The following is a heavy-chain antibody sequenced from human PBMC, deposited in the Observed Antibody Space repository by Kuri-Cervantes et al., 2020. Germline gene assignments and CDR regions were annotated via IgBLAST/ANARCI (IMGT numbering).Heavy chain of an antibody. CDR3: ARDPIDQLLSSKDWYFDL. J-gene: IGHJ2*01. CDR2: IWYDGSNK. D-gene: IGHD2-2*01. CDR1: GFTFSSYG. V-gene: IGHV3-33*08. Sequence: GGSLRLSCAASGFTFSSYGMHWVRQAPGKGLEWVAVIWYDGSNKYYADSVKGRFTISRDNSKNTLYLQMNSLRAEDTAVYYCARDPIDQLLSSKDWYFDLWGRGTLVTVSS.